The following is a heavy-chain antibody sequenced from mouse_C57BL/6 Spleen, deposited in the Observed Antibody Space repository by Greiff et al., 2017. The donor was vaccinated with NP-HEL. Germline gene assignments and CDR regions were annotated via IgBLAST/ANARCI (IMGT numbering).Heavy chain of an antibody. CDR3: ARDRGYSNYVLFGD. CDR2: ISDGGSYT. Sequence: EVKLMESGGGLVKPGGSLKLSCAASGFTFSSYAMSWVRQTPEKRLEWVATISDGGSYTYYPDNVKGRFTISRDNAKNNLYLQMSHLKSEDTAMYYCARDRGYSNYVLFGDWGQGTMVTVSA. D-gene: IGHD2-5*01. CDR1: GFTFSSYA. V-gene: IGHV5-4*01. J-gene: IGHJ3*01.